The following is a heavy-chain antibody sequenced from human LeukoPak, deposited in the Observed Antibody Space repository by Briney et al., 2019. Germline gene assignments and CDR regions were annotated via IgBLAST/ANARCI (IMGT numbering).Heavy chain of an antibody. D-gene: IGHD3-22*01. V-gene: IGHV4-34*01. CDR3: ARGHYYDSSGYSTPRPFDY. CDR1: GGSFSGYY. Sequence: SETLSLTCAVYGGSFSGYYWSWIRQPPGKGLEWIGEINHSGSTNYNPSPKSRVTISVDTSKNQFSLKLSSVTAADTAVYYCARGHYYDSSGYSTPRPFDYWGQGTLVTVSS. J-gene: IGHJ4*02. CDR2: INHSGST.